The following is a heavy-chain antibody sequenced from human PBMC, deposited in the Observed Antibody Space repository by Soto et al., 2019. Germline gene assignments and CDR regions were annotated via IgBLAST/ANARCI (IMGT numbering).Heavy chain of an antibody. CDR2: ISYDGSNK. Sequence: QVQLVESGGGVVQPGRSLRLSCAASGFTFSSYGMHWVRQAPGKGPEWVAVISYDGSNKYYADSVKGRFTISRDNSKNTLYLKMHSLRAEDTAVYYCAKDKVPVVVTAPFDYWGQGTLVTVSS. CDR1: GFTFSSYG. CDR3: AKDKVPVVVTAPFDY. V-gene: IGHV3-30*18. J-gene: IGHJ4*02. D-gene: IGHD2-21*02.